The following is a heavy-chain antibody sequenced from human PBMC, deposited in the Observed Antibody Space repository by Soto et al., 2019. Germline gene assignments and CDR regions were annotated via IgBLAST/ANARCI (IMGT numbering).Heavy chain of an antibody. CDR2: ISGSGGTT. CDR1: GFTFSNYA. V-gene: IGHV3-23*01. D-gene: IGHD6-25*01. Sequence: EVQLLESGGGLVQPGRSLRLSCAASGFTFSNYAMSWVRQAPGQGLDWVSAISGSGGTTYYADSVKGRFTISRDNSKNTLFLPMNTLRAEDAAVHYCAKFFVETGSNSGWPWSFHYWGQGTLVTVSS. J-gene: IGHJ4*02. CDR3: AKFFVETGSNSGWPWSFHY.